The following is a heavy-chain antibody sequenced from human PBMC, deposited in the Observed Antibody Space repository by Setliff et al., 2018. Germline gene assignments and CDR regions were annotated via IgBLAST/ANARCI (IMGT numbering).Heavy chain of an antibody. CDR2: IWDDGGNK. J-gene: IGHJ4*02. CDR1: GFTFSTYR. D-gene: IGHD2-15*01. CDR3: ARTCSGSGCYAGLES. Sequence: GGSLRLSCAASGFTFSTYRMHWVRQAPGKGLEWVAVIWDDGGNKYPADSVKGRFTISRDNSKNTLYLQMNSLRPEDTAVYYCARTCSGSGCYAGLESWGQGTPVTV. V-gene: IGHV3-33*08.